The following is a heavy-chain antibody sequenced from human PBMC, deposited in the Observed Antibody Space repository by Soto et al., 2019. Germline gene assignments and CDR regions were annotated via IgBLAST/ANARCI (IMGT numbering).Heavy chain of an antibody. D-gene: IGHD3-16*01. Sequence: SETLSLTCTVSGGSISSYYWSWIRQPPGKGLEWIGYIYYSGSTNYNPSLKSRVTISVDTSKNQFSLKLSSVTAADTAVYYCARAPPDGIWGWGWFDPWGQGTLVTVSS. CDR1: GGSISSYY. V-gene: IGHV4-59*01. J-gene: IGHJ5*02. CDR2: IYYSGST. CDR3: ARAPPDGIWGWGWFDP.